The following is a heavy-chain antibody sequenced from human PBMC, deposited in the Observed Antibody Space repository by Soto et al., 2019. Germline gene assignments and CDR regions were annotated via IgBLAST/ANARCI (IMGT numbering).Heavy chain of an antibody. CDR2: IHHSRSP. CDR1: RDSIKPNYW. Sequence: SQTLSLTCLVSRDSIKPNYWGAWVRHPPAQGLEWIGDIHHSRSPIYTPSLQSRLTLSLDEPQNEFALNVDSVTAADTAVYYCARSVILTGGSYKGLIRLHYFDTWGRGTLVTVSS. V-gene: IGHV4-4*02. D-gene: IGHD3-9*01. J-gene: IGHJ4*02. CDR3: ARSVILTGGSYKGLIRLHYFDT.